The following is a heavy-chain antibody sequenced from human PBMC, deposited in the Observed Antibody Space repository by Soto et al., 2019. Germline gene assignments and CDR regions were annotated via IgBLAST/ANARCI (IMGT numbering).Heavy chain of an antibody. CDR3: ARADVHCSGGSCNFLFDY. CDR1: GDSVSSNSAA. CDR2: TYYRSKWYN. V-gene: IGHV6-1*01. Sequence: SQTLSLTCAISGDSVSSNSAAWNWIRQSPSRGLEWLGRTYYRSKWYNDYEVSVKSRITINPDTSKNQFSLQLNSVTPEDTAVYYCARADVHCSGGSCNFLFDYRAQGTLVPVSS. D-gene: IGHD2-15*01. J-gene: IGHJ4*02.